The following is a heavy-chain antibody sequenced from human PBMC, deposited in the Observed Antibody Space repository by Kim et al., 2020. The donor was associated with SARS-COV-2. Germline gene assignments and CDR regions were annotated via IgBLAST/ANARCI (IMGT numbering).Heavy chain of an antibody. CDR3: ARSRYHARSNSWVRFDP. D-gene: IGHD6-13*01. Sequence: SETLSLTCAVYGGSFSGYYWSWIRRPPGGGLEWIGEIYHSGTAKYNPSLKSRVTISADTSKNQVSLKLSSVTAADTAVYFCARSRYHARSNSWVRFDPWGQGTLVTVSS. CDR2: IYHSGTA. J-gene: IGHJ5*02. CDR1: GGSFSGYY. V-gene: IGHV4-34*01.